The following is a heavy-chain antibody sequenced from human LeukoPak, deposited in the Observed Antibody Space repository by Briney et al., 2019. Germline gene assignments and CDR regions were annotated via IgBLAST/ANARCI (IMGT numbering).Heavy chain of an antibody. CDR3: ATIFGEDY. D-gene: IGHD3-3*01. V-gene: IGHV1-24*01. Sequence: VASVKVSCKVSGYTLTELSMHWVRQAPGKGFEWMGGFDPEDGETISAQQFQGRVTMTEDTSTDTAYMGLSSLRSEATAVYYCATIFGEDYWGQGTLVTVSS. CDR1: GYTLTELS. CDR2: FDPEDGET. J-gene: IGHJ4*02.